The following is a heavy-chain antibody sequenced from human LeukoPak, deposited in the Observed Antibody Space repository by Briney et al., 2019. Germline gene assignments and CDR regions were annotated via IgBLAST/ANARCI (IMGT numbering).Heavy chain of an antibody. D-gene: IGHD3-10*01. CDR1: RGSISNSY. CDR3: ARGSGQWGFDS. J-gene: IGHJ4*02. Sequence: SETLSLTCTVSRGSISNSYWSWIRQPPGKGLEWIGYIYSSGSTNYNPSLRSRVTISVDSSKNQFSLKLSSVTAADTAVYYCARGSGQWGFDSWGQGTLVTVSS. CDR2: IYSSGST. V-gene: IGHV4-59*01.